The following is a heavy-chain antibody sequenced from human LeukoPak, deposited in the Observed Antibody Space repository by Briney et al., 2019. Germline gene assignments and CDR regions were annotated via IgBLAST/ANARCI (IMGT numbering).Heavy chain of an antibody. CDR2: IYPGDSDS. CDR1: GYSFTNYW. J-gene: IGHJ4*02. CDR3: ASPHGSGSYYNPKL. V-gene: IGHV5-51*01. Sequence: GESLKISCKASGYSFTNYWIGWVRQMPGKGLEWMGIIYPGDSDSRYSPSFQGQVTISADRSISTTYLQWSSLKASDTAMYYCASPHGSGSYYNPKLWGQGTLVTVSS. D-gene: IGHD3-10*01.